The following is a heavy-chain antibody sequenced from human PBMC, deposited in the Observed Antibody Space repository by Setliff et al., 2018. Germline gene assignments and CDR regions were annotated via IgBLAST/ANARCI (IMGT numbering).Heavy chain of an antibody. CDR1: GGSISSSSYY. J-gene: IGHJ3*02. Sequence: SETLSLTCTVSGGSISSSSYYWGWIRRPPGKGLEWIGSIYYSGRTYYNPSLKSRVTISVDTSKNQFSLKLSSVTAADTAVYYCARDVRVASSSWFKSAFDIWGQGTMVTVSS. CDR2: IYYSGRT. CDR3: ARDVRVASSSWFKSAFDI. V-gene: IGHV4-39*07. D-gene: IGHD6-13*01.